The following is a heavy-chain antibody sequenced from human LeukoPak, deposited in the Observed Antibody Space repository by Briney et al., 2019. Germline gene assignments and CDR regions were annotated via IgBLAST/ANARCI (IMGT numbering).Heavy chain of an antibody. V-gene: IGHV1-2*04. J-gene: IGHJ3*02. CDR3: ARVWYTSGWANAFDI. CDR2: INPNSGGT. D-gene: IGHD6-19*01. CDR1: GYTFTGYY. Sequence: ASVKVSCKASGYTFTGYYMHWVRQAPGQGLEWMGWINPNSGGTNYAQEFQGWVTMTRDTSISTAYMELSRLRSGDTAVYYCARVWYTSGWANAFDIWGQGTMVTVSS.